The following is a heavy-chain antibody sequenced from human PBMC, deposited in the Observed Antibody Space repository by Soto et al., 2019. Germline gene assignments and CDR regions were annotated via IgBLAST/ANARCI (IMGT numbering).Heavy chain of an antibody. V-gene: IGHV1-46*01. CDR2: INPSGGST. J-gene: IGHJ5*02. D-gene: IGHD3-22*01. CDR3: ARDLGDTYYYDSSGPWFDP. CDR1: GYTFTSYY. Sequence: ASVKVSCKASGYTFTSYYMHWVRQAPGQGLEWMGIINPSGGSTSYAQKFQGRVTMTRDTSTSTVYMELSSLRSEDTAVYYCARDLGDTYYYDSSGPWFDPWGQGTLVTVSS.